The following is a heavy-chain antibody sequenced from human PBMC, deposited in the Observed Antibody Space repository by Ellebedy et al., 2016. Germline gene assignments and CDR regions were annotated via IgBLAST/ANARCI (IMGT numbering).Heavy chain of an antibody. D-gene: IGHD3-10*01. Sequence: SETLSLXXTVSGGSISSGDYYWSWIRQPPGKGLEWIGSIYHSGSTNYNPSLKSRVTISVDTSKNQFSLKLSSVTAADTAVYYCARERATMVRGVIDSPGFDYWGQGTLVTVSS. CDR2: IYHSGST. CDR3: ARERATMVRGVIDSPGFDY. J-gene: IGHJ4*02. CDR1: GGSISSGDYY. V-gene: IGHV4-39*07.